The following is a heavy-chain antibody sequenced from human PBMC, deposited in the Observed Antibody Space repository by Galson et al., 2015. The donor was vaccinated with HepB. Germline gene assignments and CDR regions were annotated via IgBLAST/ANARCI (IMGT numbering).Heavy chain of an antibody. J-gene: IGHJ4*02. CDR2: VTSGGDNT. V-gene: IGHV3-23*01. CDR3: VTTVRGINY. Sequence: SLRLSCAASGFTFNSYAMAWVRQAPGKGLEWVSVVTSGGDNTFFADSRTGRVIVSRNNSRNTLYLQTSSLRADDTAVYYCVTTVRGINYWGQGTLLTVSS. CDR1: GFTFNSYA. D-gene: IGHD3-10*01.